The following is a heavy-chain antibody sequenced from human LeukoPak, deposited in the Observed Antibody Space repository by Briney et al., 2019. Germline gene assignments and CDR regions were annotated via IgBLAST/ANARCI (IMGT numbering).Heavy chain of an antibody. Sequence: PGRSLRLSCAASVITLSDQYMNWIRQAPGKGLAWVSYISSSGRTIDYADSVKGRFTISRDNAKKSLYLQMNSLRTEDTGVYYCARTKSENAYGQHHGLDNWGQGILVTVSS. D-gene: IGHD3-10*01. CDR3: ARTKSENAYGQHHGLDN. CDR2: ISSSGRTI. V-gene: IGHV3-11*01. CDR1: VITLSDQY. J-gene: IGHJ4*02.